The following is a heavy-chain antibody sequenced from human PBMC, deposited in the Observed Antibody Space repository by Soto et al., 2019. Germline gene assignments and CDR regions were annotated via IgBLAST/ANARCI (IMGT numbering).Heavy chain of an antibody. CDR1: GFTFNIHS. CDR3: ARVLVGATTEDAFDM. V-gene: IGHV3-21*04. Sequence: EVQLVESGGGLVKPGGSLRLSCAASGFTFNIHSMNWVRQAPGKGLEWVSSISSRSSYIYYADSVKGRFTISRDNAKNSLYLQMNSLRAEDTAVYYCARVLVGATTEDAFDMWGQGTRVTVSS. D-gene: IGHD1-26*01. CDR2: ISSRSSYI. J-gene: IGHJ3*02.